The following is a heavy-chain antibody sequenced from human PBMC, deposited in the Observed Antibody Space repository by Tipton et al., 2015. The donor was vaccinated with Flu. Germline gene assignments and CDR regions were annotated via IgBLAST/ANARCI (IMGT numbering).Heavy chain of an antibody. J-gene: IGHJ5*02. CDR2: LHHTGNT. D-gene: IGHD6-19*01. Sequence: TLSLTCSVSGYPIASDYLWGWIRQSPGKGLEWIGNLHHTGNTYYNPSLRSRVTILVDRSKNQFSLKLSSVTAADTAVYYCARHPTEGQQWLWFDPWGRGALVTVSS. CDR3: ARHPTEGQQWLWFDP. V-gene: IGHV4-38-2*01. CDR1: GYPIASDYL.